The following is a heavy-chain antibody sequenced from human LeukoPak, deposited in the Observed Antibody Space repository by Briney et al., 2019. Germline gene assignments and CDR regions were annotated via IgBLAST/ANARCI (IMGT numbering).Heavy chain of an antibody. D-gene: IGHD3-22*01. CDR2: IYYTGST. J-gene: IGHJ5*02. Sequence: SETLSLTCTVSGGSISSSSYYWGWIRQPPGKGLEWIGSIYYTGSTNYNPSLKSRVTISVDTSKNQFSLKLSSVTAADTAVYYCARDYYDSSGYEGGFDPWGQGTLVTVSS. V-gene: IGHV4-39*07. CDR1: GGSISSSSYY. CDR3: ARDYYDSSGYEGGFDP.